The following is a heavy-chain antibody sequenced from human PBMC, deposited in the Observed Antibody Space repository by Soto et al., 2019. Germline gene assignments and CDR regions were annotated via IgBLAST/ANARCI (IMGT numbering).Heavy chain of an antibody. J-gene: IGHJ3*02. CDR3: ATSPIVVVTADAFDI. CDR2: INHSGST. V-gene: IGHV4-34*01. Sequence: SETLSLTCAVYGGSFSGYYWSWIRQPPGKGLEWIGEINHSGSTNYNPSLKSRVTISVDTSKNQFSLKLSSVTAADTAVYYCATSPIVVVTADAFDIWGQGTMVTVSS. CDR1: GGSFSGYY. D-gene: IGHD2-21*02.